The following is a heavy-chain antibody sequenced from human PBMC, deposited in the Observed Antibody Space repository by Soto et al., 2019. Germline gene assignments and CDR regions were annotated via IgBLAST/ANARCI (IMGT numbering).Heavy chain of an antibody. V-gene: IGHV3-15*07. CDR2: IKSKTDGGTT. J-gene: IGHJ3*02. CDR1: GFTFSNAW. Sequence: PGGSLRLSCAASGFTFSNAWMNWVRQAPGKGLEWVGRIKSKTDGGTTDYAAPVKGRFTISRDDSKNALYLQMNSLKTEDTAVYYCTTDLMIVVVITSDAFDIWGQGTMVTVSS. D-gene: IGHD3-22*01. CDR3: TTDLMIVVVITSDAFDI.